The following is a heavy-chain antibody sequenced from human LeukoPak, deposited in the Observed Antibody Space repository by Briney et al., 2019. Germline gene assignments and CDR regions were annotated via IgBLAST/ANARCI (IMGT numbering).Heavy chain of an antibody. CDR3: AKDSGFSYGPFYYYYYMDV. V-gene: IGHV3-48*03. J-gene: IGHJ6*03. Sequence: GGSLRLSCAASGFTFSSYEMNWVRQAPGKGLEWVSYISSSGSTKYYADSVKGRFTISRDNAKNSLYLQMNSLRAEDTAVYYCAKDSGFSYGPFYYYYYMDVWGKGTTVTISS. CDR1: GFTFSSYE. D-gene: IGHD5-18*01. CDR2: ISSSGSTK.